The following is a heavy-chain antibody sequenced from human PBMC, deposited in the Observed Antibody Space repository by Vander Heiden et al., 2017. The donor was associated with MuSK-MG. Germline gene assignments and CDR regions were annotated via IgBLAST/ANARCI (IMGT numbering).Heavy chain of an antibody. D-gene: IGHD1-1*01. CDR2: IIPIFGTA. J-gene: IGHJ4*02. V-gene: IGHV1-69*01. CDR1: DGPFSSYA. Sequence: QVQLVQSGAEVKKPESSVKDSCNASDGPFSSYAVSRVRQAPGQGLEWMGGIIPIFGTANYAQKFQGRVTITADESTSTAYMELSSLRSEDTAVYYCATQVQLDRPFDYWGQGTLVTVSS. CDR3: ATQVQLDRPFDY.